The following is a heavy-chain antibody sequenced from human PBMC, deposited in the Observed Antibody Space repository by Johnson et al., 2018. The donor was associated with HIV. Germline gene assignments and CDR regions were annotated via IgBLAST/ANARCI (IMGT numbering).Heavy chain of an antibody. CDR1: GFTFSDYY. CDR3: ARNRPVSYGYRGAFDF. V-gene: IGHV3-11*04. D-gene: IGHD5-18*01. J-gene: IGHJ3*01. Sequence: QVHLVESGGGLVKPGGSLRLSCAASGFTFSDYYMSWIRKAPGKGLEWVSYISSTGTTIYYADSVKGRFTISRDNAMKSLYLQINSLRAEDTAVYYCARNRPVSYGYRGAFDFWGQGTMVTVSS. CDR2: ISSTGTTI.